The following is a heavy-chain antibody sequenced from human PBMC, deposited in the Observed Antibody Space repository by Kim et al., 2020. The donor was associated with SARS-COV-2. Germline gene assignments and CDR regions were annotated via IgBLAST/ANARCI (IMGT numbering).Heavy chain of an antibody. Sequence: GGSLRLSCAASGFTFSSYSMNWVRQAPGKGLEWVSYISSSSSTIYYADSVKGRFTISRDNAKNSLYLQMNSLRDEDTAVYYCARDPLDRSGSYLYYYYGMDVSGQGTTVTVSS. D-gene: IGHD1-26*01. CDR2: ISSSSSTI. V-gene: IGHV3-48*02. CDR3: ARDPLDRSGSYLYYYYGMDV. CDR1: GFTFSSYS. J-gene: IGHJ6*02.